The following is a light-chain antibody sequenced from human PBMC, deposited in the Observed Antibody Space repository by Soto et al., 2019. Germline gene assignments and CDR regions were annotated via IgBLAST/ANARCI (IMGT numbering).Light chain of an antibody. Sequence: IVLTQSPGTLSLSPGQGATLSCRASQTIKNNFLAWYQQRPDQAPRLLIHAASIRATGTPDRFTGSASGTDFSLIISRLEPEDFAVYYCQQYGTSLTFGGGTRVQIK. V-gene: IGKV3-20*01. CDR3: QQYGTSLT. J-gene: IGKJ4*01. CDR1: QTIKNNF. CDR2: AAS.